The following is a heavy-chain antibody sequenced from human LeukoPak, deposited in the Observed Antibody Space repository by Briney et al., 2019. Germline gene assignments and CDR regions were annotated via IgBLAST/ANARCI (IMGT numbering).Heavy chain of an antibody. D-gene: IGHD3-3*01. CDR3: ARHVPSTIFFNWFDP. CDR2: IYYSGST. CDR1: GGSISSYY. V-gene: IGHV4-59*08. Sequence: SETLSLTCTVSGGSISSYYWSWIRQPPAKGLEWIGYIYYSGSTNYNPSLKSRVTISVDTSNNQFSLKLTSVTAADTAVYYCARHVPSTIFFNWFDPWGQGTLVTVSS. J-gene: IGHJ5*02.